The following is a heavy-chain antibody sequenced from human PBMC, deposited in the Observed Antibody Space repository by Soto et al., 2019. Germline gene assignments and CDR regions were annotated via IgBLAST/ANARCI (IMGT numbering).Heavy chain of an antibody. CDR2: ISGSGGST. CDR3: ARGTTYYDFWSGYYFNDYYYGMDV. Sequence: GGSLRLSCAASGFTFSSYAMSWVRQAPGKGLEWVSAISGSGGSTYYADSVKGRFTISRDNSKNTLYLQMNSLRAEDTAVYYCARGTTYYDFWSGYYFNDYYYGMDVWGQGTTVTVSS. J-gene: IGHJ6*02. D-gene: IGHD3-3*01. V-gene: IGHV3-23*01. CDR1: GFTFSSYA.